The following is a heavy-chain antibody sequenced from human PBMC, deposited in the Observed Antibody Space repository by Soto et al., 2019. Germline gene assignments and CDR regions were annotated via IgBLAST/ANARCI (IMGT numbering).Heavy chain of an antibody. CDR3: ARAEAWDLLPVGWDY. Sequence: QVQLQESGPGLVKPSETLSLTCTVSGGSISTYYWTWIRQPPGKGLEWIGYIYYSGSTNYNPSLKSRVTMSVDTSKNHFSLKLSSVTAADTAVYYCARAEAWDLLPVGWDYWGQGTLVTVSS. CDR1: GGSISTYY. D-gene: IGHD1-26*01. CDR2: IYYSGST. J-gene: IGHJ4*02. V-gene: IGHV4-59*01.